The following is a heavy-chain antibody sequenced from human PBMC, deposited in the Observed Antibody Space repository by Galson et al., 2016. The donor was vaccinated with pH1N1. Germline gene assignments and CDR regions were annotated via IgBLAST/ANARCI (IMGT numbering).Heavy chain of an antibody. CDR1: GFKFSDYG. Sequence: SLRLSCAASGFKFSDYGMHWVRQAPGKGLEWVAIVWAHVGNKYYADSVKGRFIISRDNSKNTIYLQMNSLRVEDSAMYYCAREWGDDSGSQSAGYFHYWGQGALVTVSS. D-gene: IGHD3-22*01. J-gene: IGHJ1*01. V-gene: IGHV3-33*01. CDR2: VWAHVGNK. CDR3: AREWGDDSGSQSAGYFHY.